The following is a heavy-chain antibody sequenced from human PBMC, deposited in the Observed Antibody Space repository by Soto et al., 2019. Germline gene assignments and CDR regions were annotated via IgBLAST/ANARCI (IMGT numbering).Heavy chain of an antibody. J-gene: IGHJ5*02. Sequence: QITLKESGPTLVKPTQTLTLTCTFSGFSLSTSGVGVGWIRQPPGKALEWLALIYWDDDKRYSPSLKSRLTITKDTSKNHVVLTMTNMDPVDTATYYCARSLPGYCISTSCEGWFDPWGQGTLVTVSS. CDR3: ARSLPGYCISTSCEGWFDP. CDR2: IYWDDDK. D-gene: IGHD2-2*01. V-gene: IGHV2-5*02. CDR1: GFSLSTSGVG.